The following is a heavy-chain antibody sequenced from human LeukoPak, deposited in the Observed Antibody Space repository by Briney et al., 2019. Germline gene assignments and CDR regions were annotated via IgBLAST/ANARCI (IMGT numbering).Heavy chain of an antibody. CDR3: AVSPDAFDT. V-gene: IGHV3-33*01. Sequence: PGGSLRLSCAASGXTFRSYAMHWVRQAPGKGLEWVAVIWYDESNKYYADSVKGRFTISRDNSKNTLYLQMNSLRAEDTALYYCAVSPDAFDTWGQGTMVIVSS. J-gene: IGHJ3*02. CDR2: IWYDESNK. CDR1: GXTFRSYA.